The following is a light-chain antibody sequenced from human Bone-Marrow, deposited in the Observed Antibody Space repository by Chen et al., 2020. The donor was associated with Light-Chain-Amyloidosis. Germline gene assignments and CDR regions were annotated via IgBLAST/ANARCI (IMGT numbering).Light chain of an antibody. CDR1: NIGTTS. Sequence: SYVLTQPSSVAVAPGQTATIACGGNNIGTTSVHWYQQTPGQAPLLVGYDDSDRPSGIPARLSGSNSGNTATLAISRVEAGDEVDYYCQVWDRSSDRPVFGGGTKLTVL. J-gene: IGLJ3*02. CDR2: DDS. CDR3: QVWDRSSDRPV. V-gene: IGLV3-21*02.